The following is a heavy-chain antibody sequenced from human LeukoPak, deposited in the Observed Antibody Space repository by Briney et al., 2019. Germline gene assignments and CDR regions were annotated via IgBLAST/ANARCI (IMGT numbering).Heavy chain of an antibody. CDR2: IYSTGDA. D-gene: IGHD3-22*01. J-gene: IGHJ4*02. Sequence: PSGTLSLACSVSGVSLTTHYWSWIRQTPGKGLEWIGYIYSTGDANYDPSLKSRATMSLDTSRNQFSLKLTSVTAADTAIYYCATPEGYPDRSAYYKTWGQGIMVTVSS. V-gene: IGHV4-59*11. CDR1: GVSLTTHY. CDR3: ATPEGYPDRSAYYKT.